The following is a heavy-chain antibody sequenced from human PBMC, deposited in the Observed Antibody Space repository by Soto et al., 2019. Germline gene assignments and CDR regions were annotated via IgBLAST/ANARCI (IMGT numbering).Heavy chain of an antibody. CDR1: GGSISSINC. D-gene: IGHD3-9*01. V-gene: IGHV4-4*02. Sequence: SETLSLTCAVSGGSISSINCGSWVRQPPGKGLEWFGEIYHSGSTNYNPSLKSRVTISVDKSKNPFSLKLSSVTAADTAVYYCTRGSTRTYYDILTGYSVGYYYYGMDVWGQGTTVTVSS. CDR3: TRGSTRTYYDILTGYSVGYYYYGMDV. CDR2: IYHSGST. J-gene: IGHJ6*02.